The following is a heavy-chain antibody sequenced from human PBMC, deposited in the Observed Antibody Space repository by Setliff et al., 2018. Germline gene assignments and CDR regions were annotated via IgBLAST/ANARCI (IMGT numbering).Heavy chain of an antibody. CDR2: ISSYNNDVT. Sequence: ASVKVSCKASGGTFRSDGFNWVRQAPGQGLEWMGWISSYNNDVTNYLQRFQGRVTLTTDTSTSAAYMELRTLRSDDTAVYYCAISTLSICSGGSCPNAFDVWGQGTMVTVSS. J-gene: IGHJ3*01. CDR1: GGTFRSDG. V-gene: IGHV1-18*01. D-gene: IGHD2-15*01. CDR3: AISTLSICSGGSCPNAFDV.